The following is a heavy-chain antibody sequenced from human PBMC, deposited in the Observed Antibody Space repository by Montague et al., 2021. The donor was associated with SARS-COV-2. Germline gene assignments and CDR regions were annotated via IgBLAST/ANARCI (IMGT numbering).Heavy chain of an antibody. Sequence: TVSLTCAVYGESFSGFFWSWIRQPPGKALEWLARIDWDDDKYXSTSLKTRLTISKDTSKNQVVLTMTNMDPVDTATYYCARVSSSWSQDYYYYMDVWGKGTTVTVSS. CDR2: IDWDDDK. J-gene: IGHJ6*03. CDR3: ARVSSSWSQDYYYYMDV. CDR1: GESFSGFF. D-gene: IGHD6-13*01. V-gene: IGHV2-70*11.